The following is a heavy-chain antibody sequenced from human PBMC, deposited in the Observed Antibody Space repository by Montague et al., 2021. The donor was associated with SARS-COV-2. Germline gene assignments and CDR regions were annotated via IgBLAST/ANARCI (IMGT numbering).Heavy chain of an antibody. D-gene: IGHD5-12*01. CDR1: GFTFSSYS. CDR3: ARDPAIVATIYGMDV. CDR2: ISSSSSTI. V-gene: IGHV3-48*02. Sequence: SLRLSCSASGFTFSSYSMNWVRQAPGKGLEWVSYISSSSSTIYYXDSVKGRFTISRDNAKNSLYLQMNSLRDEDTAVYYCARDPAIVATIYGMDVRGQGTTVTVSS. J-gene: IGHJ6*02.